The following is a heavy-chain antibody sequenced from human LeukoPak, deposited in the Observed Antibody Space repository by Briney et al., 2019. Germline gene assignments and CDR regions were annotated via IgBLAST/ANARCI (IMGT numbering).Heavy chain of an antibody. CDR2: INSCGGST. J-gene: IGHJ4*02. Sequence: GGSLRLSCAASGFTFSNYAMSWVRQAPGTGLERDSGINSCGGSTYYADSVKGRFTISRDNSKNTLFVQVNSLRAEDTAIYYCAKTLGGSYLIFDYWGQGTLVTVSS. CDR1: GFTFSNYA. D-gene: IGHD1-26*01. V-gene: IGHV3-23*01. CDR3: AKTLGGSYLIFDY.